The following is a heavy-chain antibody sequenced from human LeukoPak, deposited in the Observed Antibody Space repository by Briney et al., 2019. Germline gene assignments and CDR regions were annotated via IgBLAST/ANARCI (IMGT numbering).Heavy chain of an antibody. CDR3: AGPATFYGMDV. D-gene: IGHD2/OR15-2a*01. V-gene: IGHV3-30*03. CDR2: ISYDGSNK. CDR1: GFTFSSYG. J-gene: IGHJ6*02. Sequence: GGSLRLSCAASGFTFSSYGMHWVRQAPGKGLEWVAVISYDGSNKYYADSVKGRFTISRDNSKNTLYLQMNSLRAEDTAVYYCAGPATFYGMDVWGQGTTVTVSS.